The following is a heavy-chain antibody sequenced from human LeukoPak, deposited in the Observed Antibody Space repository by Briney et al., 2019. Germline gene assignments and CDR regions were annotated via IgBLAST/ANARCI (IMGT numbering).Heavy chain of an antibody. Sequence: GGSLRLSCAASGFTFTTYWMHWVRQAPGKGLVWVSHINSDGSITSYADSVKGRFTISRDNAKNTLYLQMNSLRAEDTSVYYCARDAVDTANAVWGQGTTVTVSS. CDR3: ARDAVDTANAV. CDR2: INSDGSIT. J-gene: IGHJ6*02. V-gene: IGHV3-74*01. CDR1: GFTFTTYW. D-gene: IGHD5-18*01.